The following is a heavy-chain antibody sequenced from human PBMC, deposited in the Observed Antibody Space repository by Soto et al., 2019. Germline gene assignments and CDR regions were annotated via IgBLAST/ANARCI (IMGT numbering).Heavy chain of an antibody. V-gene: IGHV3-7*03. J-gene: IGHJ3*02. CDR1: GFPLNRFW. Sequence: PGGSLRLSCKASGFPLNRFWMNLVRQSPGKGLEWVANIKFDGSQKSYVDSVKGRFTISRDNAENSLHLQMDSLRAEETGAYYCERDADYFDGTLGYDGSDMWCRGPMITVSS. CDR3: ERDADYFDGTLGYDGSDM. CDR2: IKFDGSQK. D-gene: IGHD3-9*01.